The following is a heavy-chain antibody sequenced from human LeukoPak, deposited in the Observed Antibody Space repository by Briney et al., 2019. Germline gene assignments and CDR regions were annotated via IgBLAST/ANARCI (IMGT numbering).Heavy chain of an antibody. Sequence: GGSLRHSCSASGFTIISNTVSCVRQAPGKGLEWVSAITGSGGSTYHADSVKGRFTISRDNSKNTLYLQMNRLRAEDTAVYYCAKANYYDSSGYYGSLDYWGQGTLVTVSS. CDR1: GFTIISNT. J-gene: IGHJ4*02. V-gene: IGHV3-23*01. D-gene: IGHD3-22*01. CDR3: AKANYYDSSGYYGSLDY. CDR2: ITGSGGST.